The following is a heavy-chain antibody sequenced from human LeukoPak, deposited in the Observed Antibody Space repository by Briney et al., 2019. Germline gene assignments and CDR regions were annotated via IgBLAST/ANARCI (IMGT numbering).Heavy chain of an antibody. CDR3: AREGTKEQRVDY. CDR2: IYSGGST. D-gene: IGHD6-25*01. J-gene: IGHJ4*02. Sequence: GGSLRLSCAASGFTVSSNYMSWVRQAPGKGLEWVSVIYSGGSTYYADSVKGRFTISRDNSKNTLYLQMHSLRAEDTAVYYCAREGTKEQRVDYWGQGTLVTVSS. CDR1: GFTVSSNY. V-gene: IGHV3-53*01.